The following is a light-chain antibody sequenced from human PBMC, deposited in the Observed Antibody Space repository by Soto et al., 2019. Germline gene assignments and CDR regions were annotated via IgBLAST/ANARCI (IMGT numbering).Light chain of an antibody. V-gene: IGKV3-20*01. CDR1: QSVSSSSY. CDR3: RQYGSSPSYT. Sequence: LSPGERATLSCRASQSVSSSSYLAWYQQKPGQAPRLXIYGASSRATGIPDRFSGSGSATDFTLTISRLEPEDFAVYYCRQYGSSPSYTFGQGTKLEIK. CDR2: GAS. J-gene: IGKJ2*01.